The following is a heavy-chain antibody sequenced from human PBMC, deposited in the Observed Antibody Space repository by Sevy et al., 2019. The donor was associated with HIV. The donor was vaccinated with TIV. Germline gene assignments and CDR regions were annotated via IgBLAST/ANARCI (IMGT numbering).Heavy chain of an antibody. V-gene: IGHV3-23*01. Sequence: GGSLRLSCAASGFTFSSYAMSWVRQAPGKGLEWVSAISGSGGSTYYADSVKGRFTISRDNSKNTLYLQMNSLRAEDTAVYYCAKDLDYYDSSGYSALDIWGQGTMVTVSS. D-gene: IGHD3-22*01. J-gene: IGHJ3*02. CDR2: ISGSGGST. CDR1: GFTFSSYA. CDR3: AKDLDYYDSSGYSALDI.